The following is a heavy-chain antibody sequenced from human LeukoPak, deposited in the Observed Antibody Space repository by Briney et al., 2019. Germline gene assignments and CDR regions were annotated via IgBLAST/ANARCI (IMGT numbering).Heavy chain of an antibody. CDR2: IIPIFGTA. CDR3: ARSTAYGGYLGIDYCFDY. CDR1: GGTFSSYA. Sequence: ASVKVSCKASGGTFSSYAISWVRQAPGQGLEWMGGIIPIFGTANYAQKFQGRVTITADESTSTAYMELSSLRSEDTAVYYCARSTAYGGYLGIDYCFDYWGQGTLVTVSS. V-gene: IGHV1-69*13. D-gene: IGHD5-12*01. J-gene: IGHJ4*02.